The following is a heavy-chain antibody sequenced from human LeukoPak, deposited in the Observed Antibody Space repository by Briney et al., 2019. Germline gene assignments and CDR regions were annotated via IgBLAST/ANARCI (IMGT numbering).Heavy chain of an antibody. CDR2: IIPIFGTA. CDR3: ARSMVSVYNSTYV. CDR1: GGTFSSYA. J-gene: IGHJ6*04. Sequence: SVKVSCKASGGTFSSYAISWVRQAPGQGLEWMGGIIPIFGTANYAQKFQGRVTITTDESTSTAYLELSSLRSEDTAVYYCARSMVSVYNSTYVCGKGGTVTASS. D-gene: IGHD5/OR15-5a*01. V-gene: IGHV1-69*05.